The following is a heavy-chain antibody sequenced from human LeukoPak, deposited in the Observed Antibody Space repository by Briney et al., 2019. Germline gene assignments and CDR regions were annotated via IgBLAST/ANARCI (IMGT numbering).Heavy chain of an antibody. CDR2: IYPGDSDN. CDR1: GFTFSNCW. D-gene: IGHD2/OR15-2a*01. CDR3: ARHYGNMIDY. J-gene: IGHJ4*02. V-gene: IGHV5-51*01. Sequence: GGSLRLSCAASGFTFSNCWRSWVRQMPGKGLEWMGVIYPGDSDNRYSPSFQGQVTISADKSISAADLQWSSLKASDNAMYYCARHYGNMIDYWGPGTLVTVSS.